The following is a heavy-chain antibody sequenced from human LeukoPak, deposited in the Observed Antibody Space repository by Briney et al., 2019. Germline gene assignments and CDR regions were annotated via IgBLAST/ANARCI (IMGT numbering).Heavy chain of an antibody. Sequence: SETLSLTCAVYGGSFSGYYWSWIRQPPGKGVEWRGEIKHSGSTNYNPSRKSRVTISVATSQNQFSLKLTSVTAADTAVYYCARVRFGYCSSTSCYRQYYYYYYYMDVWGKGTTVTVSS. D-gene: IGHD2-2*02. J-gene: IGHJ6*03. CDR3: ARVRFGYCSSTSCYRQYYYYYYYMDV. CDR2: IKHSGST. V-gene: IGHV4-34*01. CDR1: GGSFSGYY.